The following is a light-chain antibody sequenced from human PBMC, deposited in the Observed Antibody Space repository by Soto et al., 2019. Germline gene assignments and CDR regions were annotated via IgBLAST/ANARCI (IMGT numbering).Light chain of an antibody. Sequence: EIVMTQSRATLSVSPGESVTITCRASQSITNNLAWYQHKPGQAPRLLIYGASTRATGIPARFSGSGSGTEFTLTISSLQSEDFAVYYCQQYNKWPPETFGPGTKVDIK. V-gene: IGKV3-15*01. CDR3: QQYNKWPPET. CDR2: GAS. J-gene: IGKJ3*01. CDR1: QSITNN.